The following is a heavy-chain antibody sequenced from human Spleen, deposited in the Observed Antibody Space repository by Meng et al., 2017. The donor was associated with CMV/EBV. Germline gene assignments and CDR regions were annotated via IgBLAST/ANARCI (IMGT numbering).Heavy chain of an antibody. V-gene: IGHV3-21*01. Sequence: GESLKISCAASGFTFSSYAMSWVRQAPGKGLEWVSSISSSSTYIYYADSVRGRFTISRDNAKNSLYLQMNSLRVEDTAVYYCARDAYDSSSYFDYWGQGTLVTVSS. CDR3: ARDAYDSSSYFDY. CDR2: ISSSSTYI. J-gene: IGHJ4*02. D-gene: IGHD6-6*01. CDR1: GFTFSSYA.